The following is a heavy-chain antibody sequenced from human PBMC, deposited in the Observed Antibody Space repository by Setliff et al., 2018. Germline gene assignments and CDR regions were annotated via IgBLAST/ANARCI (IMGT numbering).Heavy chain of an antibody. V-gene: IGHV3-33*01. CDR3: ARGGNFDLSFPPDY. J-gene: IGHJ4*02. CDR1: GFTFSSYA. Sequence: PGGSLKLSCAASGFTFSSYAMHWVRQAPGKGLEWVAFISYNGYTEKYADSVKGRFTVSRHDARNTVHLQMDSLRVNDTAVYFCARGGNFDLSFPPDYWGQGVLVTVSS. CDR2: ISYNGYTE. D-gene: IGHD3-9*01.